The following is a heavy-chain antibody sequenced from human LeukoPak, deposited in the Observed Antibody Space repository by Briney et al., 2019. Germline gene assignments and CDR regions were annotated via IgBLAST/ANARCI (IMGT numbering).Heavy chain of an antibody. Sequence: SVMLSCTASGRTFSSYAISWVRQAPGQGLEWMGGIIPIFGTANYAQKFQGRVTITADNSTSTAYMELSSLRSENTAVYYGARTLFGELSPTPYYYYGMDVWGKGTTVTASS. J-gene: IGHJ6*04. D-gene: IGHD3-10*02. V-gene: IGHV1-69*06. CDR2: IIPIFGTA. CDR3: ARTLFGELSPTPYYYYGMDV. CDR1: GRTFSSYA.